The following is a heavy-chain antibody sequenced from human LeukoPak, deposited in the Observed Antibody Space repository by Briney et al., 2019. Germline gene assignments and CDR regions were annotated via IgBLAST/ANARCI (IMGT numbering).Heavy chain of an antibody. CDR3: ARDLNYYDSSGYYPY. V-gene: IGHV1-46*01. CDR1: GYTFTSYY. J-gene: IGHJ4*02. CDR2: INPSGGST. D-gene: IGHD3-22*01. Sequence: ASVKVSCKASGYTFTSYYMHWVRQAPGQGLEWMGIINPSGGSTSYAQKFQGRVTMTRDMSTSTVYMELSSLRSEDTAVYYCARDLNYYDSSGYYPYWGQGTLVTVSS.